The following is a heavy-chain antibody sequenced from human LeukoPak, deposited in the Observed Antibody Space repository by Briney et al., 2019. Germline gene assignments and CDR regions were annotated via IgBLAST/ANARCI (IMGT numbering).Heavy chain of an antibody. J-gene: IGHJ5*02. CDR1: GYTFTSYG. D-gene: IGHD4-17*01. V-gene: IGHV1-18*01. CDR2: ISAYNGNT. Sequence: GAAVKVSCKASGYTFTSYGISWVRQAPGQGLEWMGWISAYNGNTNYAQKLQGRVTMTTDTSTSTAYMELRSLRSDDTAVYYCARDPGDYGDPYGWFDPWGQGTLVTVSS. CDR3: ARDPGDYGDPYGWFDP.